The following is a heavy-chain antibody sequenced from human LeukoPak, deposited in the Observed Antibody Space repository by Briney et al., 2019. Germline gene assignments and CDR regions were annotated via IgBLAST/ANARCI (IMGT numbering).Heavy chain of an antibody. CDR2: ITGTSLYI. CDR1: GFTFRNYN. Sequence: GGSLRLSCAASGFTFRNYNMNWVRQAPGKGLEWVSSITGTSLYIYYADSVNGRFTISRDDAKNSLYLQMNSLRAEDTAVYYCARGDLWLGPQGYYSYYMDVWGEGTTVTVSS. D-gene: IGHD3-10*01. CDR3: ARGDLWLGPQGYYSYYMDV. V-gene: IGHV3-21*01. J-gene: IGHJ6*03.